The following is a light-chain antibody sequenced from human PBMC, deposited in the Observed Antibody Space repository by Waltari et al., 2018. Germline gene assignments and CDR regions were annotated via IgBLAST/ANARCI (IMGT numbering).Light chain of an antibody. CDR3: SSYTISNTRL. CDR2: DVS. Sequence: QSALTQPASVSGSPGQSITISCTGTSRDVGTYNYVSWYQQHPGRAPQLMIYDVSNRPSGVSNRFSGSKSGNTASLTISGLQAEDEADYYCSSYTISNTRLFGGGTKLTVL. J-gene: IGLJ2*01. CDR1: SRDVGTYNY. V-gene: IGLV2-14*03.